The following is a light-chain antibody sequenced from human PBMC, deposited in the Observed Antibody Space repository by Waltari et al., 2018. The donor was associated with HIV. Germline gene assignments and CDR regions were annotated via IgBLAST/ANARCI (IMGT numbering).Light chain of an antibody. CDR2: EVS. CDR1: SNNVGGYNY. V-gene: IGLV2-8*01. Sequence: QSALTQPPSASGSPGQSVPIPCTGTSNNVGGYNYVSWYQQHPGKAPKLMIYEVSKRPSGVPDRFSGSKSGNTASLTVSRLQAEDEADYYCSSYAGSNNLVFGGGTKLTVL. J-gene: IGLJ3*02. CDR3: SSYAGSNNLV.